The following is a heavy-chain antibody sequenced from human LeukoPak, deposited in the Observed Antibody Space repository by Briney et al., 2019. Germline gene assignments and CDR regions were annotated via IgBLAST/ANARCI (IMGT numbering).Heavy chain of an antibody. CDR2: SSGPNT. J-gene: IGHJ4*03. CDR3: AKRRSRNTGPFDS. CDR1: GITVSRDA. V-gene: IGHV3-23*01. Sequence: GGSLRLSCVASGITVSRDAMTWVRQAPGKGLEWVTASSGPNTYYADSVRGRFTISRDDSKNTVYLRMNSLRAEDTAVYYCAKRRSRNTGPFDSWGPGTLAAVSP. D-gene: IGHD6-13*01.